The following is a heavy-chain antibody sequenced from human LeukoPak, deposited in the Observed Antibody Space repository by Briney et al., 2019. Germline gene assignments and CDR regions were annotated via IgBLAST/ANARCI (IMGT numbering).Heavy chain of an antibody. Sequence: SSETLSLTCTVSGGSIGTFYWNWIRQPPGKGLEWIGYIYHSGDTRYNPSLKSRVTISVDTSKSQFSLKVSSVTAADTAVYYCARDNLSGDGGYWGQGTLVTVSS. J-gene: IGHJ4*02. CDR1: GGSIGTFY. CDR3: ARDNLSGDGGY. V-gene: IGHV4-59*01. D-gene: IGHD5-24*01. CDR2: IYHSGDT.